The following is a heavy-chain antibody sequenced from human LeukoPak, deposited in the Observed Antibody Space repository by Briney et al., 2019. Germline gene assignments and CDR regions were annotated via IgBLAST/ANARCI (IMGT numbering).Heavy chain of an antibody. CDR2: ISSSGSTI. Sequence: GGSLRLSCAASGFTFSDYYMSWIRQAPGKGLEWVSYISSSGSTIYYADSVKGRFTISRDNAKNSLYLQMNSLRAEDTAVYYCARDGDRADIVVVSAAKLDYWGQGTLVTVSS. CDR3: ARDGDRADIVVVSAAKLDY. CDR1: GFTFSDYY. J-gene: IGHJ4*02. V-gene: IGHV3-11*01. D-gene: IGHD2-2*01.